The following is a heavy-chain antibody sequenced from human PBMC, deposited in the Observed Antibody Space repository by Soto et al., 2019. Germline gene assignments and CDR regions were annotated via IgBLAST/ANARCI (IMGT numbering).Heavy chain of an antibody. D-gene: IGHD3-22*01. CDR1: GYTFTSYD. V-gene: IGHV1-8*01. CDR3: ARGVRSDY. CDR2: MNTNSGNT. Sequence: QVQLVQSGAEVKKPGASVKVSCKASGYTFTSYDINWVRQATGQGLEWMGWMNTNSGNTGYAKKIRGRATMTRDRSINTAYMELSSLTPEDTAVYFCARGVRSDYWGRGTLVTVSS. J-gene: IGHJ4*02.